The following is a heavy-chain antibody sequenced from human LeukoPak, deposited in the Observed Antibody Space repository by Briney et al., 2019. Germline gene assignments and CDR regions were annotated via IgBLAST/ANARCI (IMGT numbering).Heavy chain of an antibody. CDR1: GFTFTSYA. D-gene: IGHD6-13*01. CDR2: ISGSGGST. Sequence: GESLRLSCAASGFTFTSYAMSWVRQAPGKGLEWVSAISGSGGSTYHADSVKGRFTISRDNSKNSLYLQMNSLRAEDTAVYYCVRDSGWWRFDLWGQGIQVTVSS. J-gene: IGHJ4*02. CDR3: VRDSGWWRFDL. V-gene: IGHV3-23*01.